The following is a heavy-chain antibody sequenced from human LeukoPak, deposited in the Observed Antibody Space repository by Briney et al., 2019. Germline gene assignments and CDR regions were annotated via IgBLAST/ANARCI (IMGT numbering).Heavy chain of an antibody. V-gene: IGHV4-4*02. CDR2: IYHSGST. Sequence: PSETLSLTCAVSGGSISSSNWWSWVRQPPGKGLEWIGEIYHSGSTNYNPSLKSRVTISVDKSKNQFSLKLSSVTAADTAVYYCARDLGNYGDYVDPYDAFDIWGQGTMVTVSS. D-gene: IGHD4-17*01. J-gene: IGHJ3*02. CDR1: GGSISSSNW. CDR3: ARDLGNYGDYVDPYDAFDI.